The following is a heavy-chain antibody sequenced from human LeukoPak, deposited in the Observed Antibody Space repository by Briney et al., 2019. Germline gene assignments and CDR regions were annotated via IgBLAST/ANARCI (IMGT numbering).Heavy chain of an antibody. D-gene: IGHD1-14*01. V-gene: IGHV3-74*01. CDR3: ARTTVFDY. J-gene: IGHJ4*02. CDR1: GFAFSSYW. CDR2: INNDGSTT. Sequence: GGSLRLSCAASGFAFSSYWMHWVRQAPGKGLVWVSRINNDGSTTSYADSVKGRFTISRDNAKNTLYLQMNSLRAEDTAVYYCARTTVFDYWGQGTLVTVSS.